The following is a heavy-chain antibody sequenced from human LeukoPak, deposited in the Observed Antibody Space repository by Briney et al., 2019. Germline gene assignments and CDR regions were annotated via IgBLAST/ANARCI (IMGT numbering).Heavy chain of an antibody. CDR1: GFTSDDCA. CDR2: ISWNSGSI. V-gene: IGHV3-9*02. CDR3: AKGRGYELPLDN. J-gene: IGHJ4*02. Sequence: GGSLRLSCAGSGFTSDDCAMHWVRQAPGKGLEWVSGISWNSGSIGYADSVKGRFTTSRDNAKNSLYLQMNSLRAEDTALYYCAKGRGYELPLDNWGQGTLVTVSS. D-gene: IGHD2-2*01.